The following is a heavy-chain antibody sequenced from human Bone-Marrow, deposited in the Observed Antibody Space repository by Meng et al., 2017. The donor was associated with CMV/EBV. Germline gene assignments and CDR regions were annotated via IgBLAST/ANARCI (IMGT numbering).Heavy chain of an antibody. CDR1: GGSISSSSCY. CDR3: ARALGGYYPYFDY. CDR2: IYYSGST. Sequence: SETLSLTCTISGGSISSSSCYWGWIRQPPGKGLEWIGSIYYSGSTYYNPSLKSRVTISVDTSKNQFSLKLSSVTAADTAVYYCARALGGYYPYFDYWGQGTLVTVSS. D-gene: IGHD3-22*01. V-gene: IGHV4-39*01. J-gene: IGHJ4*02.